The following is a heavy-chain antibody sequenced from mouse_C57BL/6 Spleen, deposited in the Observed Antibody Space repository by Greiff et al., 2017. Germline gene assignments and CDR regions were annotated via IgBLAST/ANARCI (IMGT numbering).Heavy chain of an antibody. CDR2: IYPRDGST. CDR3: ARSTGFDY. J-gene: IGHJ2*01. D-gene: IGHD4-1*02. Sequence: VPLPPSGPELGKCGAAVKLSCKASGYTFTSYDINWVKQRPGQGLEWIGWIYPRDGSTKYNEKFNVTATLTFATSSFTAYMELHCLTSSDSAVYFCARSTGFDYWGLGTTLTFSS. V-gene: IGHV1-85*01. CDR1: GYTFTSYD.